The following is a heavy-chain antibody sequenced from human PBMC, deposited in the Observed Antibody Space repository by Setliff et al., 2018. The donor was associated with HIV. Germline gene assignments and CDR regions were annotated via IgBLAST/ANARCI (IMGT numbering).Heavy chain of an antibody. Sequence: SETLSLTCTVSGGFISSYYWNWIRQPAGKGLEWIGRIYTSGSTNYNPSLKSRVTMSVDTSKNQFSLRLSSVTAAGTAVYYCARGAIAAAGDFDYWGQGTLVTVSS. V-gene: IGHV4-4*07. CDR1: GGFISSYY. J-gene: IGHJ4*02. D-gene: IGHD6-13*01. CDR2: IYTSGST. CDR3: ARGAIAAAGDFDY.